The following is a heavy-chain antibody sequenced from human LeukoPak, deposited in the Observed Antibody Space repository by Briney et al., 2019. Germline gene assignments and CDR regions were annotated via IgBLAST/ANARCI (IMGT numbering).Heavy chain of an antibody. V-gene: IGHV4-30-4*08. J-gene: IGHJ6*03. CDR1: GGSISSGDYY. D-gene: IGHD3-9*01. Sequence: PSQTLSLTCTVSGGSISSGDYYWSWIRQPPGKGLEWIGYIYYSGSTYYNPSLKSRVTISVDTSKNQFSLKLSSVTAADTAVYYCARVGILTGYSPGDYYYYYMDVWGKGTTVTVSS. CDR2: IYYSGST. CDR3: ARVGILTGYSPGDYYYYYMDV.